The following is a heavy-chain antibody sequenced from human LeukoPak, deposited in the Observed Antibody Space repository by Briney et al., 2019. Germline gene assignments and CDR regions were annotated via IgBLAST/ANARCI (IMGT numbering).Heavy chain of an antibody. CDR2: INPSGGST. J-gene: IGHJ5*02. CDR3: ARCGGGNPRWFDP. Sequence: ASVKVSRKASGYTFTSYYMHWVRQAPGQGLEWMGIINPSGGSTSYAQKFQGRVTMTRDTSTSTAYMELSSLRSEDTAVYYCARCGGGNPRWFDPWGQGTLVTVSS. CDR1: GYTFTSYY. V-gene: IGHV1-46*01. D-gene: IGHD4-23*01.